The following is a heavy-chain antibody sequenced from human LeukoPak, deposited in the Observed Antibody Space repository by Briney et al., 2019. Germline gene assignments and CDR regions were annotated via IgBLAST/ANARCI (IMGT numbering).Heavy chain of an antibody. D-gene: IGHD3-10*01. J-gene: IGHJ6*02. Sequence: KAGGSLRLSCAASGFTFSSYSMNWVRQAPGKGLEWVSSISSSSSYIYYADSVKGRFTISRDNAKNSLYLQMNRLTAEDTAVYYCARFEAVWFGELLRDYYYGMDVWGQGTTVTVSS. CDR2: ISSSSSYI. CDR1: GFTFSSYS. CDR3: ARFEAVWFGELLRDYYYGMDV. V-gene: IGHV3-21*01.